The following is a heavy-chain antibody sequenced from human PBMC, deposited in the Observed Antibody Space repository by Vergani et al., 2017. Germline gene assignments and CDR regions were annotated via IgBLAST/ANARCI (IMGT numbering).Heavy chain of an antibody. D-gene: IGHD5-12*01. V-gene: IGHV7-4-1*02. CDR2: INTNTGNP. Sequence: QVQLVQSGSELKRPGASVKVSCKASGYTFTSYAMNWVRKPPGQGLEWMGWINTNTGNPTYAQGFTGRFVFSLDTSVSTAYLQISSLKAEDTAVYYCARGLFGWLRVVSGYWGQGTLVTVSS. J-gene: IGHJ4*02. CDR1: GYTFTSYA. CDR3: ARGLFGWLRVVSGY.